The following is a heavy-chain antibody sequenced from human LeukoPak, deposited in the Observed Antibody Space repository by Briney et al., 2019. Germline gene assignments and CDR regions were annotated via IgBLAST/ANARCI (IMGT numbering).Heavy chain of an antibody. CDR3: ARVRMAAAGGGHYGMDV. J-gene: IGHJ6*02. D-gene: IGHD6-13*01. Sequence: ASVKVSCKASGYTFTGYYMHWVRQAPGQGLEWMGWINPNSGGTNYAKKFQGRVTMTRDTSISTAYMELSRLRSDDTAVYYCARVRMAAAGGGHYGMDVWGQGATVTVSS. CDR2: INPNSGGT. V-gene: IGHV1-2*02. CDR1: GYTFTGYY.